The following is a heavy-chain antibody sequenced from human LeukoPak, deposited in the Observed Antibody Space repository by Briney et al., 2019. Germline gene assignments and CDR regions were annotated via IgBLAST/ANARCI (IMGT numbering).Heavy chain of an antibody. Sequence: GGSLRLSCAASGFTFDDYGMTWVRQAPGKGLEWVSGINWDGSSTGYAESVKGRFTISRDNAKNSLYLQMNSLRAEDTAVYYCASPNYDSSGYYITHFDYWGQGTLVTVSS. CDR2: INWDGSST. D-gene: IGHD3-22*01. CDR3: ASPNYDSSGYYITHFDY. J-gene: IGHJ4*02. V-gene: IGHV3-20*04. CDR1: GFTFDDYG.